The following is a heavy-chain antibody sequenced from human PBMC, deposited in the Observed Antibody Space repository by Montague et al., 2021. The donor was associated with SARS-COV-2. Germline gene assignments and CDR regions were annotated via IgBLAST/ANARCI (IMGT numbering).Heavy chain of an antibody. Sequence: SLRLSCAASGFTFSSYSMNWVRQAPGKGLEWVSSISRSRSYIYYADSVKGRFTISRDNAKNSLYLQMNSLRAEDTAVYYCASSRAAGTVYYYCGMDVWGQGTTVTVSS. D-gene: IGHD6-13*01. CDR3: ASSRAAGTVYYYCGMDV. J-gene: IGHJ6*02. CDR2: ISRSRSYI. CDR1: GFTFSSYS. V-gene: IGHV3-21*01.